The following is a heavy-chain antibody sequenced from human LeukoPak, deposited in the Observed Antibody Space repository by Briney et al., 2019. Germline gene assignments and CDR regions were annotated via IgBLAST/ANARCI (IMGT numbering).Heavy chain of an antibody. Sequence: SVKVSCKASGGTFSSYAISWVRQAPGQGLEWMGGIIPIFGTANYAQKFQGRVTITADESTSTAYMELSSLRSEDTAVYYCARDWAPLGYCSGGSCYWGYWGQGTLVTVSS. J-gene: IGHJ4*02. CDR3: ARDWAPLGYCSGGSCYWGY. D-gene: IGHD2-15*01. CDR2: IIPIFGTA. CDR1: GGTFSSYA. V-gene: IGHV1-69*13.